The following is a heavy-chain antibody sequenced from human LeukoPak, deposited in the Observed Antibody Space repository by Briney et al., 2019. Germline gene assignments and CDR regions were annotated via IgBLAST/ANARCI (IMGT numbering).Heavy chain of an antibody. J-gene: IGHJ4*02. Sequence: PSETLSLTCAVYGGSFSGYYWSWIRQPPGKGLEWIGEINHSGSTNYNPSLKSRVTISVDTSKNQFSLKLSSVTAADTAVYYRARRLWWFPQFLDYWGQGTLVTVSS. CDR2: INHSGST. D-gene: IGHD4/OR15-4a*01. CDR1: GGSFSGYY. CDR3: ARRLWWFPQFLDY. V-gene: IGHV4-34*01.